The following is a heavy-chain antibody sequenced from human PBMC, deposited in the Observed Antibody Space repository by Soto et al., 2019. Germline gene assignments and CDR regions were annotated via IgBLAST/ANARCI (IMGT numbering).Heavy chain of an antibody. V-gene: IGHV4-59*08. Sequence: QVQLQESGPGLVKPSETLSLTCTVSGCSISPYYWSWIRQPPGKGLEWIGYIYFGGTTKYNTSLKSRVSMSVDTSKKQFSLQLTSVTAADTAVYYCARLGGFFQALDSWGHRTLVTVSS. J-gene: IGHJ5*01. CDR3: ARLGGFFQALDS. CDR2: IYFGGTT. D-gene: IGHD2-15*01. CDR1: GCSISPYY.